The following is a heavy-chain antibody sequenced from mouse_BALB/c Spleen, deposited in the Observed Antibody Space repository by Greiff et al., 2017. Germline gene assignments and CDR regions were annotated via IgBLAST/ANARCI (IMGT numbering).Heavy chain of an antibody. CDR1: GYTFTDYA. CDR3: ARGRYAMDY. CDR2: ISTYYGDA. J-gene: IGHJ4*01. Sequence: QVQLQQSGAELVRPGVSVKISCKGSGYTFTDYAMHWVKQSHAKSLEWIGVISTYYGDASYNQKFKRKATMTVDKSSSTAYMELARLTSEDSAIYYCARGRYAMDYWGQGTSVTVSS. V-gene: IGHV1S137*01.